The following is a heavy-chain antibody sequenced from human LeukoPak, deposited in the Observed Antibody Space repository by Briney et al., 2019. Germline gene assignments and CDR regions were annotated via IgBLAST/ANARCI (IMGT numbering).Heavy chain of an antibody. D-gene: IGHD4/OR15-4a*01. V-gene: IGHV4-61*01. J-gene: IGHJ3*02. CDR1: GVSVSSGNYY. CDR3: ARISLTMRDAFDI. Sequence: SETLSLTCTVSGVSVSSGNYYWSWIRQPPGRGLEWIGYVYKSGGTNYNPSLKGRVTISVDTSKNQFSLKLSSVTTADTAVYYCARISLTMRDAFDIWGQGTTVTVST. CDR2: VYKSGGT.